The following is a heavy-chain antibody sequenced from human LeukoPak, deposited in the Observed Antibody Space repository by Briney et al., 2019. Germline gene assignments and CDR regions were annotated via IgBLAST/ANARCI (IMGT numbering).Heavy chain of an antibody. CDR3: ARVNGYYYYYGMDV. V-gene: IGHV3-20*01. CDR2: INWNGGST. D-gene: IGHD2-8*01. Sequence: PRGSLRLSCAASGFTFDDYGMSWVRQAPGKGLEWVSAINWNGGSTGYVDSVKGRFTISRDNAKNSLYLQMNSLRAEDTALYHCARVNGYYYYYGMDVWGQGTTVTVSS. J-gene: IGHJ6*02. CDR1: GFTFDDYG.